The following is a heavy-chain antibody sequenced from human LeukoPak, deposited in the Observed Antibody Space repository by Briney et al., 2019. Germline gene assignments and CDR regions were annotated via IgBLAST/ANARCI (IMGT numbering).Heavy chain of an antibody. CDR2: INPSGGST. V-gene: IGHV1-46*01. D-gene: IGHD6-13*01. J-gene: IGHJ4*02. CDR3: ARETSSSWYPFDY. CDR1: GYTFSRYY. Sequence: ASVKVSCKASGYTFSRYYMHWVRQAPGQGLEWMGIINPSGGSTSYAQKFQGRVTMTRDTSISTAYMELSRLRSDDTAVYYCARETSSSWYPFDYWGQGTLVTVSS.